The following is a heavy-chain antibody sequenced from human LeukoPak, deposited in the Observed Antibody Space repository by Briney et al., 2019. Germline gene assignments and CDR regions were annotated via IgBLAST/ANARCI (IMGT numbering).Heavy chain of an antibody. CDR3: AKSTYYDFWSGYFYYFDY. J-gene: IGHJ4*02. CDR2: ISGSGGST. Sequence: GRSLRLSCAASGFTFSSYAMSWVRQAPGKGLEWVSAISGSGGSTYYADSVKGRFTISRDNSKNTLYLQMNSLRAEDTAVYYCAKSTYYDFWSGYFYYFDYWGQGTLVTVSS. D-gene: IGHD3-3*01. V-gene: IGHV3-23*01. CDR1: GFTFSSYA.